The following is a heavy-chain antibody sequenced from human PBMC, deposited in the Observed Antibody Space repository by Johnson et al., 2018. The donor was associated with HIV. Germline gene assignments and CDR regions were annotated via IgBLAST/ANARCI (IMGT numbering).Heavy chain of an antibody. V-gene: IGHV3-30*03. CDR1: GFTFSDYY. J-gene: IGHJ3*02. CDR3: AREDDYSNYGSAFDI. CDR2: ISYDGNNK. D-gene: IGHD4-11*01. Sequence: QVQFVESGGGLVKPGGSLRLSCAASGFTFSDYYMSWIRQAPGKGLEWVAVISYDGNNKYYADSVKGRFTISRDNSKNTLYLQMNSLRAEDTAVYYCAREDDYSNYGSAFDIWGQGTMVTVSS.